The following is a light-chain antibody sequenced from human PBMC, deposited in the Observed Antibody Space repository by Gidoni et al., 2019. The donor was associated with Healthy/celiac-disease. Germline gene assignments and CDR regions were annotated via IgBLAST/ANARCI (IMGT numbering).Light chain of an antibody. V-gene: IGKV1-5*01. CDR3: QQYNSS. Sequence: VDRVTITCRASQSISSWLAWYQQKPGKAPKLLIYDVSNLESGVPSRFSGSGSGTEFTLTISSLQPDDFATYYCQQYNSSFGQGTKVEIK. CDR1: QSISSW. CDR2: DVS. J-gene: IGKJ1*01.